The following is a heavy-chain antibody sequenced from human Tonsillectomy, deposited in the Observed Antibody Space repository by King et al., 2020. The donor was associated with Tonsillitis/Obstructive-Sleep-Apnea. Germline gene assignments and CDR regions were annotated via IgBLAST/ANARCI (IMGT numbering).Heavy chain of an antibody. V-gene: IGHV4-34*01. J-gene: IGHJ4*02. D-gene: IGHD2-2*01. CDR1: GGSFSGYY. CDR3: ARGDIVVVPARPDY. CDR2: INHSGTT. Sequence: QVQLQQWGAGLLKPSETLSLTCAVYGGSFSGYYWSWIRQPPGKGLEWIGEINHSGTTNYNPSLKSRVTISLDTSKNQFSLKLSSVTAADTAVYYCARGDIVVVPARPDYWGQGTLVTVSS.